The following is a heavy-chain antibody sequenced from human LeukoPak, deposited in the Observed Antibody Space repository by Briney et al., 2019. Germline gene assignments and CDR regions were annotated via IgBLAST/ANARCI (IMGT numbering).Heavy chain of an antibody. CDR2: INPNSGGT. V-gene: IGHV1-2*02. Sequence: ASVKVYCKASGYTFTGYYMHWVRQAPGQGLEWMGWINPNSGGTNYAHKFQGRVTMTRDTSISTAYMELSRLRSDDTAVYYCARDYGYNYRDYWGQGTLVTVSS. D-gene: IGHD5-24*01. J-gene: IGHJ4*02. CDR3: ARDYGYNYRDY. CDR1: GYTFTGYY.